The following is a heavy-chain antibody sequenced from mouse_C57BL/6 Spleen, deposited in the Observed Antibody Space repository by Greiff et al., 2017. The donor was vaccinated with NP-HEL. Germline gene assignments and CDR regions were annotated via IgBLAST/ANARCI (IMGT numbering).Heavy chain of an antibody. CDR3: ARERLFYDGYFWYFYV. CDR2: IYPGDGDT. D-gene: IGHD2-3*01. J-gene: IGHJ1*03. CDR1: GYAFSSSW. V-gene: IGHV1-82*01. Sequence: QVQLQQSGPELVKPGASVKISCKASGYAFSSSWMNWVKQRPGKGLEWIGRIYPGDGDTNYNGKFKGKATLSADKSYSTAYMQLSSLTSEDSAVYFCARERLFYDGYFWYFYVWGTGTTVTVSS.